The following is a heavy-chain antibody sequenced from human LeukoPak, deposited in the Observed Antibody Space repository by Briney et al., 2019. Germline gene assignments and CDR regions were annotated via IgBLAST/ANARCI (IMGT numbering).Heavy chain of an antibody. CDR3: ARPLSGSSSWHGDAFDI. CDR2: IYYSGST. V-gene: IGHV4-39*01. J-gene: IGHJ3*02. Sequence: SETLSHTCTVSGGSISSSTYYWGWIRQPPGKGLEWIGSIYYSGSTYYNASLKSRVTISADTSKNQFSLKLSSVTAADTAVYYCARPLSGSSSWHGDAFDIWGQGTMVTVSS. D-gene: IGHD6-13*01. CDR1: GGSISSSTYY.